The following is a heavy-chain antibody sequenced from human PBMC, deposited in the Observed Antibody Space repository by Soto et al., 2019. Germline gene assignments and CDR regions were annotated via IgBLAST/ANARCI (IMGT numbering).Heavy chain of an antibody. D-gene: IGHD3-22*01. J-gene: IGHJ4*02. V-gene: IGHV4-31*03. CDR2: IHYSGNT. CDR3: ATNHDDISGRTPLLFDS. Sequence: QVQLQESGPGLVKPSQTLSLTCTVSGDSIGTGGYYWDWIRQHPGKGPEWIGYIHYSGNTYYNPSLKSRLTISLDTSKNQFSLHLSSGTAADTAVYYCATNHDDISGRTPLLFDSWGQGTLVTVSS. CDR1: GDSIGTGGYY.